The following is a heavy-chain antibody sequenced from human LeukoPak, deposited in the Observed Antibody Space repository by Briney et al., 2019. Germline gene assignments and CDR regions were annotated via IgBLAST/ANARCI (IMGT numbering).Heavy chain of an antibody. V-gene: IGHV3-48*03. Sequence: GGSLRLSCEASGFTFSSYEMNWVRQAPGKGLEWVSYISSSGSTIYYADSVKGRFTISRDNAKNSLYLQMNSLRAEDMAVYYCAELGITMIGGVWGKGTTVTISS. D-gene: IGHD3-10*02. CDR2: ISSSGSTI. CDR1: GFTFSSYE. CDR3: AELGITMIGGV. J-gene: IGHJ6*04.